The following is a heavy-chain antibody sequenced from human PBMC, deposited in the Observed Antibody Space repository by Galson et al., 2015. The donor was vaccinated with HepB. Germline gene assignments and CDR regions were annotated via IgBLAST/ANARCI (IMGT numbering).Heavy chain of an antibody. V-gene: IGHV3-73*01. D-gene: IGHD2-15*01. J-gene: IGHJ6*02. Sequence: SLRLSCAASGFTFSGSAMHWVRQASGKGLEWVGRIRSKANSYATAYAASVKGRFTISRDDSKNTAYLQMNSLKTEDTAVYYCTTYCSGGSCYGLHYGMDVWGQGTTVTVSS. CDR3: TTYCSGGSCYGLHYGMDV. CDR1: GFTFSGSA. CDR2: IRSKANSYAT.